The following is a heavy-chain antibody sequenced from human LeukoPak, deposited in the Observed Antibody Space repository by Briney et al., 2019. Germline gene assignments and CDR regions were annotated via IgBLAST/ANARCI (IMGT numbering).Heavy chain of an antibody. CDR1: GGSISSSSYY. D-gene: IGHD6-13*01. Sequence: SETLSLTCTVSGGSISSSSYYWGWIRQPPGKGLEWIGSIYYSGSTYYNPSLKSRVTISVDTSKNQFSLKLSSVTAADTAVYYCATQRVNSGSSWLRAYYGMDVWGQGTTVTVSS. CDR3: ATQRVNSGSSWLRAYYGMDV. J-gene: IGHJ6*02. V-gene: IGHV4-39*07. CDR2: IYYSGST.